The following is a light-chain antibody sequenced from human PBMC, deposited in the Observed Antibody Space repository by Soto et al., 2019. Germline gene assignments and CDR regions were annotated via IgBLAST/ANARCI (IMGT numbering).Light chain of an antibody. CDR1: QSISRW. CDR2: DAS. Sequence: DIQMTQSPSTLSASVGDRVTITCRASQSISRWLAWYQQKPGKAPNLLICDASSLESGVPSRFSGSGSGTEFTLTISSLQPEDSATYYCQQYSSDSPYTFGQGTKLEIK. V-gene: IGKV1-5*01. CDR3: QQYSSDSPYT. J-gene: IGKJ2*01.